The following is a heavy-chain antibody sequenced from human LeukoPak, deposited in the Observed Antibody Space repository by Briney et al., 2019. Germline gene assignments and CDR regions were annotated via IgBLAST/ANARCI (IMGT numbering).Heavy chain of an antibody. CDR3: ARAQPSSGCSY. D-gene: IGHD6-19*01. CDR1: GYSLTSYW. CDR2: IYPGDSDT. V-gene: IGHV5-51*01. J-gene: IGHJ4*02. Sequence: GESLQISCKGSGYSLTSYWIGWVRQLPGKGLEWMGIIYPGDSDTRYSPSFQGQVTISADKSISTAYLQWSSLKASDTAMYYCARAQPSSGCSYWGQGTLVTVSS.